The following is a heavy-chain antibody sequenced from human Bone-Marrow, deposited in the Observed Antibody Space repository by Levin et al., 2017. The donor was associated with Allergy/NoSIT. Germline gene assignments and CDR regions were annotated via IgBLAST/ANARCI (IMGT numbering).Heavy chain of an antibody. D-gene: IGHD5-12*01. CDR1: GGSIRSYY. CDR3: ARHIVATNAPYYYYGMDV. Sequence: SQTLSLPCTVSGGSIRSYYWSWIRQPAGKGLEWIGRIYTSGSTNYNPSLKSRVTMSVDTSKNQFSLKLSSVTAADTAVYYCARHIVATNAPYYYYGMDVWGQGTTVTVSS. CDR2: IYTSGST. J-gene: IGHJ6*02. V-gene: IGHV4-4*07.